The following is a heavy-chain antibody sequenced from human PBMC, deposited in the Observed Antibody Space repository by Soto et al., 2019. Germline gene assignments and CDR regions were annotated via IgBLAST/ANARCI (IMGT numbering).Heavy chain of an antibody. V-gene: IGHV3-30*18. Sequence: GGSLRLSCAASGFTFSSYGMNWVRQAPGKGLEWVAVISYDGSNKYYADSLKGRFTISRDNSKNTQYLQLNSLRAEDKAVYYCAKDGEGSSGWYPFDYWGQGTLVTVSS. CDR1: GFTFSSYG. J-gene: IGHJ4*02. CDR2: ISYDGSNK. CDR3: AKDGEGSSGWYPFDY. D-gene: IGHD6-19*01.